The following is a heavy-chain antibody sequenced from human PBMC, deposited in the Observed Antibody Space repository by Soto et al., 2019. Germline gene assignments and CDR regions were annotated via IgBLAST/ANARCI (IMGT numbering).Heavy chain of an antibody. CDR3: ARVRIMLTFIDY. J-gene: IGHJ4*02. V-gene: IGHV3-11*01. CDR2: ISNSGTQ. D-gene: IGHD3-16*01. Sequence: GGSLRLSCTASGFTFSDYYMSWIRQAPGKGLEWVSYISNSGTQFYADSVRGRFTISRDNARNSLYLQMNGLRAEDTAVYFCARVRIMLTFIDYWGQGTLVTVSS. CDR1: GFTFSDYY.